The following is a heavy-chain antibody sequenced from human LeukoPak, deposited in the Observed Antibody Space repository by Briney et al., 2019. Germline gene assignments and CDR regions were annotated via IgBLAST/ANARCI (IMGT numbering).Heavy chain of an antibody. V-gene: IGHV3-7*01. J-gene: IGHJ5*02. CDR3: ARADCSSSTCYLRSSWFDP. CDR1: GFTFSSYW. CDR2: IKQDGSDK. Sequence: GGSLRLSCAASGFTFSSYWMSWVRQAPGKGLEWVANIKQDGSDKYYVDSVKGRFTISRDNAKNSLYLQMNSLRAEDTAVYYCARADCSSSTCYLRSSWFDPWGQGTLVTVSS. D-gene: IGHD2/OR15-2a*01.